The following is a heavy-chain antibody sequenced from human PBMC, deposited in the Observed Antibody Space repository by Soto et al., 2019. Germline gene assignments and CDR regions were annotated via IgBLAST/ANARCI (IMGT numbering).Heavy chain of an antibody. CDR2: IYYSGST. J-gene: IGHJ5*02. D-gene: IGHD6-13*01. CDR1: GDSISSYY. CDR3: ARAKAPLYSSSWYWFDP. V-gene: IGHV4-59*08. Sequence: PSETLSLTCTVSGDSISSYYWSWIRQHQGKGLEWIGYIYYSGSTNYNPSLKSRVTISVDTSKNQFSLKLSSVTAADTAVYYCARAKAPLYSSSWYWFDPWGQGPLVSGSS.